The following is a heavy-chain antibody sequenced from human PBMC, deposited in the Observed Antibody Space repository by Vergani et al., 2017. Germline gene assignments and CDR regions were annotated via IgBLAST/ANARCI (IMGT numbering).Heavy chain of an antibody. J-gene: IGHJ6*03. V-gene: IGHV1-58*01. CDR1: GFTFTSSA. Sequence: QMQLVQSGPEVKKPGTSVKVSCKASGFTFTSSAVQWVRQAGGQRLEWIGWIVVGSGNTNYAQKLQENVTITRDMSTSTAYMELSSLRSEDTAVYYCAAGNIVVVPAAKSYYYYMDVWGKGP. CDR3: AAGNIVVVPAAKSYYYYMDV. D-gene: IGHD2-2*01. CDR2: IVVGSGNT.